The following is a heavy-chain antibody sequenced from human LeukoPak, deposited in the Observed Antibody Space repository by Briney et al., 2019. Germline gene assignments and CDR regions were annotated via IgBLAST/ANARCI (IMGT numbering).Heavy chain of an antibody. D-gene: IGHD6-19*01. CDR3: ARGTYSSGWLEFSDFDF. Sequence: PGGSLRLSCAASGFTFSSYSMNWVRQAPGKGLEWVSYISSSSSTIYYADSVKGRFTISRDNAKNSLYLEINSLRAEDTAVYYCARGTYSSGWLEFSDFDFWGQGILVTVSS. J-gene: IGHJ4*02. V-gene: IGHV3-48*01. CDR1: GFTFSSYS. CDR2: ISSSSSTI.